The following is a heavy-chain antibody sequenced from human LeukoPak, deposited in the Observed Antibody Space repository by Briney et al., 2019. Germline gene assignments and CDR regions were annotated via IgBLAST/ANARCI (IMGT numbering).Heavy chain of an antibody. Sequence: GASVKVSCTASGGTFSSYAISWVRQAPGQGLEWMGGIIPIFGTANYAQKFQGRVTITADESTSTAYMELSSLRSEDTAVYYCARTRYYYDSSGYTLNWFDPWGQGTLVTVSS. CDR2: IIPIFGTA. J-gene: IGHJ5*02. D-gene: IGHD3-22*01. CDR3: ARTRYYYDSSGYTLNWFDP. V-gene: IGHV1-69*13. CDR1: GGTFSSYA.